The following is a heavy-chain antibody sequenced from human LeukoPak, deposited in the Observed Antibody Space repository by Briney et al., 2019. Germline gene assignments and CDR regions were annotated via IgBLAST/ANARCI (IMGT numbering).Heavy chain of an antibody. CDR3: ARVGAEAAPFDA. V-gene: IGHV3-74*01. CDR1: GFTFGHWW. Sequence: AGGSLRLSCVASGFTFGHWWIHWVRQAPGKGLVWVSRTNSAGSSTSYADSVKGRFTISRDNAKNTVYLQMNSLRDEDTATYYCARVGAEAAPFDAWGQGTLVTVSS. CDR2: TNSAGSST. D-gene: IGHD6-19*01. J-gene: IGHJ5*02.